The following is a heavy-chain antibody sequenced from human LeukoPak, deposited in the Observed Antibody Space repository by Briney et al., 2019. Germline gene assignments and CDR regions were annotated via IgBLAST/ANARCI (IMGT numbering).Heavy chain of an antibody. Sequence: ASVKVSCKASGYTFTGYYMHWVRQAPGQGLEWMGWINPNSGGTNYAQKFQGRVTMTRDTSISTAYMELSRLRSDDTAVYYCARHRFLSGGSDRIDYWGQGTLVTVSS. J-gene: IGHJ4*02. CDR2: INPNSGGT. D-gene: IGHD2-15*01. CDR3: ARHRFLSGGSDRIDY. CDR1: GYTFTGYY. V-gene: IGHV1-2*02.